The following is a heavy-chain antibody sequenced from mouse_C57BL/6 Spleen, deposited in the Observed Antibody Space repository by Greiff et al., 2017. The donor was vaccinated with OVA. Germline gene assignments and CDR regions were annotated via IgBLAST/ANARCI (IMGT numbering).Heavy chain of an antibody. CDR2: IDPAPGGT. D-gene: IGHD2-2*01. CDR1: GYTFTDYE. J-gene: IGHJ2*01. CDR3: TRSGDDAGPGYD. Sequence: VQLQQSGAELVRPGASVTLSCKASGYTFTDYEMHWVKQTPVHGLEWIGAIDPAPGGTASHPKFKGKAILTADKSSSTADMELRSRTSEDAAVYYCTRSGDDAGPGYDWGQGTTLTVSS. V-gene: IGHV1-15*01.